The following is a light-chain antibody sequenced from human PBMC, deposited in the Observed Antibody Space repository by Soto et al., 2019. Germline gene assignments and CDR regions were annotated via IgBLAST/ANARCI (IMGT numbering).Light chain of an antibody. CDR2: GAS. CDR3: QQYNNWPPLT. Sequence: EIVLPQSPCKLSLSPGARATLSCRASQSVSSNLAWYQQKPGQAPRLLIYGASTRATGIPARFSGSGSGTEFTLTISSLQSEDFAVYYCQQYNNWPPLTFGGGTKVDIK. V-gene: IGKV3-15*01. CDR1: QSVSSN. J-gene: IGKJ4*01.